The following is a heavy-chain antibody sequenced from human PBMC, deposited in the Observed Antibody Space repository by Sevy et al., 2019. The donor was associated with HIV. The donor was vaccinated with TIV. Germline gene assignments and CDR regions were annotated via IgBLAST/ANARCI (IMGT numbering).Heavy chain of an antibody. V-gene: IGHV3-7*01. CDR1: GYTFSGYW. CDR2: IKKDGSEK. J-gene: IGHJ3*02. CDR3: AKDRKVLLVVYAIPFDVFDI. D-gene: IGHD2-8*02. Sequence: GGSLRLSCAASGYTFSGYWMSWVRQAPGKGLEWVANIKKDGSEKYYVDSVKGRFTISRDNSKNTLYLQMNSLRPEDTAVYYCAKDRKVLLVVYAIPFDVFDIWGQGTMVTVSS.